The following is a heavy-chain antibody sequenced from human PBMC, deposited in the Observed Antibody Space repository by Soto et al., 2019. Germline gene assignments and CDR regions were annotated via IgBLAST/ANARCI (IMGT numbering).Heavy chain of an antibody. CDR1: GYTFTTYG. CDR3: ARAEKWVTGNMGGY. D-gene: IGHD1-20*01. Sequence: QVQLVQSGAEVKKPGASVKVSCKAFGYTFTTYGISWVRQAPGQGLEWMGWINPYNHNTYYAQKIQGRVTMTTDTSTSTAYMELRSLRSDDSAIYYGARAEKWVTGNMGGYWGQGTLVTVYS. V-gene: IGHV1-18*04. J-gene: IGHJ4*02. CDR2: INPYNHNT.